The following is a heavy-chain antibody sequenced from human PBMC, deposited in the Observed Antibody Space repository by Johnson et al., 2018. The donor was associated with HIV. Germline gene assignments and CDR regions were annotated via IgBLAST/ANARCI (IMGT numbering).Heavy chain of an antibody. CDR2: IYSGGST. D-gene: IGHD6-13*01. CDR3: ARDRLGYSSSWGGVDAFDI. J-gene: IGHJ3*02. V-gene: IGHV3-66*01. CDR1: GFTFSSYW. Sequence: QLVESGGGVVQPGRSLRLSCAASGFTFSSYWMSWVRQAPGKGLEWVSVIYSGGSTYYADSVKGRFTISRDNSKNTLYLQMNSLRAEDTAVYYCARDRLGYSSSWGGVDAFDIWGQGTMVTVSS.